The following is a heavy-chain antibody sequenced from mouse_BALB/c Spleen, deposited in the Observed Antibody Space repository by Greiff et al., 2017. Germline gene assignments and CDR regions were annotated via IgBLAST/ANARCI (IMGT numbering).Heavy chain of an antibody. D-gene: IGHD1-1*01. V-gene: IGHV5-6-4*01. Sequence: EVKVVESGGGLVKPGGSLKLSCAASGFTFSSYTMSWVRQTPEKRLEWVATISSGGSYTYYPDSVKGRFTISRDNAKNTLYLQMSSLKSEDTAMYYCTRESSYYGSSQAFAYWGQGTLVTVSA. J-gene: IGHJ3*01. CDR2: ISSGGSYT. CDR1: GFTFSSYT. CDR3: TRESSYYGSSQAFAY.